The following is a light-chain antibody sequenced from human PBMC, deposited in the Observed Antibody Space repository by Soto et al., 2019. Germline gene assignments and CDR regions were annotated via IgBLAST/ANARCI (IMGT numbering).Light chain of an antibody. CDR2: DAA. CDR1: QSVSSY. CDR3: QQRSNWPRYS. V-gene: IGKV3-11*01. Sequence: EIVLTQSPATLSLSPGERATLSCRASQSVSSYLAWYQQNPGQAPRLLIYDAANRATGIPARFSGSGSGTDFTLTIRGLEQEDLAVYYCQQRSNWPRYSLGQGTTLEI. J-gene: IGKJ2*01.